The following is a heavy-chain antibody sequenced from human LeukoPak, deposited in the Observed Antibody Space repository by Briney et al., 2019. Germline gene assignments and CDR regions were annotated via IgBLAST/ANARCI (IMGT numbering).Heavy chain of an antibody. D-gene: IGHD4-11*01. V-gene: IGHV3-33*01. Sequence: PGRPLRLSCAASGFTFSSYGMHWVRQAPGKGLEGVAVIWYDGSNKYYADSVKGRFTISRDNSKNTLYLQMNSLRAEDTAVYYCARVNYGFNNWFDPWGQGTLVTVSS. CDR3: ARVNYGFNNWFDP. CDR1: GFTFSSYG. J-gene: IGHJ5*02. CDR2: IWYDGSNK.